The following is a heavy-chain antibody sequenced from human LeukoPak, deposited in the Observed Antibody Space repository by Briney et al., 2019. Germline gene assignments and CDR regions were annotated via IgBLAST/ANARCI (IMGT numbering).Heavy chain of an antibody. D-gene: IGHD3-10*01. CDR2: INTDGSST. V-gene: IGHV3-74*01. CDR1: GFTFSSYW. CDR3: AKDPFGELFGGMDV. Sequence: GGSLRLSCAASGFTFSSYWMHWVRQAPGKGLVWVSRINTDGSSTSYADSVKGRFTISRDNAKNTLYLQMNSLRAEDTAVYYCAKDPFGELFGGMDVWGQGTTVTVSS. J-gene: IGHJ6*02.